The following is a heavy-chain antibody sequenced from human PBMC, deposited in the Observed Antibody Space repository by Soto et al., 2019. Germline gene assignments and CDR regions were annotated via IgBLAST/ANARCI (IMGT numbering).Heavy chain of an antibody. CDR1: GFTFSVYS. V-gene: IGHV3-48*02. CDR2: TSSKSATV. J-gene: IGHJ5*02. CDR3: ARHVATSMVSRWFDP. D-gene: IGHD5-18*01. Sequence: EVQLVESGGGLVQPGGSLRLSCEASGFTFSVYSMNWVRQAPGKGLEWVAYTSSKSATVYYADSVKGRFTISRDDAKNSLFLQLNSLRDEDTAVYYCARHVATSMVSRWFDPWGRGTLVTVSS.